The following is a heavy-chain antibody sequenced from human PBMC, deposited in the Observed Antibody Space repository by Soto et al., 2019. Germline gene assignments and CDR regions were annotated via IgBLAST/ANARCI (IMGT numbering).Heavy chain of an antibody. J-gene: IGHJ4*02. CDR1: GGSITFGGYS. D-gene: IGHD5-12*01. V-gene: IGHV4-30-2*01. CDR3: ARGGGYDSFED. Sequence: SETLSLTCTFSGGSITFGGYSWSWIRQTPGKGLEWIGYINHLETTFYNPSFESRLTLSIDRAKNQFSLKLHSMSAADRAVYFSARGGGYDSFEDWGQGRLGTVSS. CDR2: INHLETT.